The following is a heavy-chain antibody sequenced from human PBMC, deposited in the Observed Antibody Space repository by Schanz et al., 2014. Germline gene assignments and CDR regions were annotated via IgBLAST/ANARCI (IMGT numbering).Heavy chain of an antibody. CDR3: ASSGDGYSSSWDFDY. J-gene: IGHJ4*02. CDR1: GGTFSTYT. Sequence: QVQLVQSGPEVKKPGSSVKVSCKASGGTFSTYTISWVRPAPGQGLEWMGRIIPILGIANYAQKFQGRVTITADKSTFTAYMDVSSLRSEDTAVYYCASSGDGYSSSWDFDYWGQGTLVTGSS. V-gene: IGHV1-69*02. CDR2: IIPILGIA. D-gene: IGHD6-13*01.